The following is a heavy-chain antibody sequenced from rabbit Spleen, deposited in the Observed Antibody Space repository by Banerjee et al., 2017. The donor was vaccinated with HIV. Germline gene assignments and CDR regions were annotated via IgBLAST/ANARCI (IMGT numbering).Heavy chain of an antibody. D-gene: IGHD8-1*01. CDR2: IYDGSGIST. CDR3: ARVEYAGYAGYGYFDL. V-gene: IGHV1S40*01. CDR1: GVSFSSTYY. Sequence: QSLEESGGDLVKPGASLTLTCTASGVSFSSTYYMCWVRQAPGKGLEWIACIYDGSGISTKYASWAKGRFTISKTSSTTVTVQMTSLTAADTATYFCARVEYAGYAGYGYFDLWGPGTLVTVS. J-gene: IGHJ4*01.